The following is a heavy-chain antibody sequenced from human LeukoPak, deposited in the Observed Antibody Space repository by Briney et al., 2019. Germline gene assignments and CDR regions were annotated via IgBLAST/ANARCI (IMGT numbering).Heavy chain of an antibody. J-gene: IGHJ6*02. V-gene: IGHV1-69*13. CDR1: GGTFSSYA. Sequence: SVKVSCKASGGTFSSYAISWVRQAPGQGLEWMGGIIPIFGTANCAQKFQGRVTITADESTSTAYMELSSLRSEDTAVYYCASERGITMVRGVIIPSYYYYGMDVWGQGTTVTVSS. CDR3: ASERGITMVRGVIIPSYYYYGMDV. CDR2: IIPIFGTA. D-gene: IGHD3-10*01.